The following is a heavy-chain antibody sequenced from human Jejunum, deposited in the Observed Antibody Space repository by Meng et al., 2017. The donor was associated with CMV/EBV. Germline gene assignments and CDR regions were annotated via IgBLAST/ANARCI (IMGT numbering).Heavy chain of an antibody. V-gene: IGHV3-74*01. CDR3: ARGPYGPDY. CDR1: GFTFRDYW. D-gene: IGHD4-17*01. J-gene: IGHJ4*02. CDR2: INNDGGNT. Sequence: LYCAASGFTFRDYWMHWVRQAPGKGLVWVSRINNDGGNTVYADSVKGRFTFSRDNAKNTLYLQMNSLRAEDTAVYYCARGPYGPDYWGQGTLVTVSS.